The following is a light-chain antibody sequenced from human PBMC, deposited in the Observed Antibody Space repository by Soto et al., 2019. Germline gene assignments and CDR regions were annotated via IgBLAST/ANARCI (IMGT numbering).Light chain of an antibody. CDR1: NNDVGAYNY. CDR2: EVN. V-gene: IGLV2-14*01. J-gene: IGLJ3*02. Sequence: QSALTQPASVSGSPGQSITISCTGSNNDVGAYNYVSWYQQRPGKAPKLIIYEVNNQPSGVSHRFSGSKSGNTASLTISGLQADDEADYYCASYTISSTRVFGGGTQLTVL. CDR3: ASYTISSTRV.